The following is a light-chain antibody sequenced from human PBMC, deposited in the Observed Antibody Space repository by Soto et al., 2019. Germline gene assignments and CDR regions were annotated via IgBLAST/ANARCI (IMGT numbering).Light chain of an antibody. CDR3: GAYAGSDNIV. Sequence: QSALTQPPSASGSPGQSVTISCTGTSSDVGAYNHVSWYQHHPGKAPQVIIYDVSKRPSGVPDRFSGSKSGNTASLSVSGFQPEDEADYYCGAYAGSDNIVFGGGTKVTVL. CDR2: DVS. J-gene: IGLJ3*02. V-gene: IGLV2-8*01. CDR1: SSDVGAYNH.